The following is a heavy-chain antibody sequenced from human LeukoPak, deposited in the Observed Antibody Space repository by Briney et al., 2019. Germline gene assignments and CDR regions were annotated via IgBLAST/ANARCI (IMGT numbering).Heavy chain of an antibody. CDR2: IYYSGST. CDR3: ARARRDYGDYGVFWFDP. D-gene: IGHD4-17*01. CDR1: GGSISSGDYY. Sequence: PSETLSLTCTVSGGSISSGDYYWSWIRQHPGKGLEWIGYIYYSGSTYYNPSLKSRVTISIDTSKNQFSLKLSSVTAADTAVYYCARARRDYGDYGVFWFDPWGQGTLVTVSS. V-gene: IGHV4-31*03. J-gene: IGHJ5*02.